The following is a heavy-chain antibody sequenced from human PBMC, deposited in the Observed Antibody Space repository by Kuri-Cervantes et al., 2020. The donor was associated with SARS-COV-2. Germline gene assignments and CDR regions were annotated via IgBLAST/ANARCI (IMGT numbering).Heavy chain of an antibody. Sequence: SETLSLTCTVSGGSISSYYWSWIRQPPGKGLEWIGYIYYSGSTNYNPSLKSRVTISVDTSKNQFSLKLSSVTAADTAVYYCARSGNWNPETLYYWGQGTLVTVYS. D-gene: IGHD1-20*01. J-gene: IGHJ4*02. CDR2: IYYSGST. V-gene: IGHV4-59*01. CDR1: GGSISSYY. CDR3: ARSGNWNPETLYY.